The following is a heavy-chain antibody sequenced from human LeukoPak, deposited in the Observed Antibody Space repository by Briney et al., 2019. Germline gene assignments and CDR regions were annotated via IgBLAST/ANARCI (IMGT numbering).Heavy chain of an antibody. Sequence: ASVKVSCKASGYTFTGYYMHWVRQAPGQGLEWMGWINPNSGGTNYAQKFQGRVTMTRDTSISTAYMELSRLRSDDTAVYYCARDHNWKRRLLDYWGQGTLVTVSS. CDR3: ARDHNWKRRLLDY. CDR1: GYTFTGYY. CDR2: INPNSGGT. D-gene: IGHD1-20*01. J-gene: IGHJ4*02. V-gene: IGHV1-2*02.